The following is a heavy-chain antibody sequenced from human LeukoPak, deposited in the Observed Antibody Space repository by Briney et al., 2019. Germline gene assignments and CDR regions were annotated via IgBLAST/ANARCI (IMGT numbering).Heavy chain of an antibody. CDR3: ARIAISSLGAYYMDV. Sequence: GGSLRLSCAASGFMFTSYSMNWVRQAPGKGLEWVSSISASSTYIFYGDSVKGRFTLSRDNASSSLYLQMNGLRAEDTAVYYCARIAISSLGAYYMDVWGKGTTVTVSS. CDR1: GFMFTSYS. J-gene: IGHJ6*03. D-gene: IGHD5-24*01. CDR2: ISASSTYI. V-gene: IGHV3-21*01.